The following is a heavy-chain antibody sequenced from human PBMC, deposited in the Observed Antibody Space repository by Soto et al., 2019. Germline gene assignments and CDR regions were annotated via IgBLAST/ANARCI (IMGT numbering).Heavy chain of an antibody. J-gene: IGHJ3*02. D-gene: IGHD3-22*01. CDR3: ARGHSSGSRDAFDI. CDR1: GFTFSSYY. CDR2: IGTAGDP. V-gene: IGHV3-13*05. Sequence: PGGSLRLSCAASGFTFSSYYMHWVRQATGKGLEWVSAIGTAGDPYYPGSVKGRFTISRENAKNSLYLQMNSLRAGDTAVYYCARGHSSGSRDAFDIWGQGTMVTVSS.